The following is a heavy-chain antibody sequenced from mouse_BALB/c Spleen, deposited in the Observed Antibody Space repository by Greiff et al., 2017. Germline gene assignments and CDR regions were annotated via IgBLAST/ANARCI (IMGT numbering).Heavy chain of an antibody. CDR1: GFTFSSYA. J-gene: IGHJ2*01. CDR3: ARYDSDY. CDR2: ISSGGSYT. Sequence: EVQLVESGGGLVKPGGSLKLSCAASGFTFSSYAMSWVRQTPEKRLEWVATISSGGSYTYYPDSVKGRFTISRDNAKNTLYLQMSSLRSEDTAMYYCARYDSDYWGQGTTLTVSS. D-gene: IGHD2-4*01. V-gene: IGHV5-9-3*01.